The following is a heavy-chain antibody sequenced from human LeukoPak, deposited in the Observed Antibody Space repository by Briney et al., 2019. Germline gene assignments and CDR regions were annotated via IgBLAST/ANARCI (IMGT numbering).Heavy chain of an antibody. CDR1: GGSFSGYY. Sequence: SETLSLTCAVYGGSFSGYYWSCIRQPPGKGLEWIGEINHSGSTNYNPSLKSRVTISVDTSKNQFSLKLSSVTAADTAVYYCASKSYYYGSGIYYWGQGTLATVSS. D-gene: IGHD3-10*01. V-gene: IGHV4-34*01. CDR3: ASKSYYYGSGIYY. J-gene: IGHJ4*02. CDR2: INHSGST.